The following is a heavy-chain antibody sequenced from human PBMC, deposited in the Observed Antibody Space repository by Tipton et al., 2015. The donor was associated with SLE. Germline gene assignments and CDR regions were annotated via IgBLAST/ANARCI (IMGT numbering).Heavy chain of an antibody. D-gene: IGHD5-18*01. V-gene: IGHV4-28*01. J-gene: IGHJ6*02. CDR1: GYTFTDFG. CDR3: ARWIPLTGINV. Sequence: SGAEVKKPGASVTVSCQASGYTFTDFGVTWVRQAPGQGLEWIGKVYYSGSTYYRASLSSRVTISLDRSKNHFSLTLNSVTAADTAVYYCARWIPLTGINVWGQGATVTVSS. CDR2: VYYSGST.